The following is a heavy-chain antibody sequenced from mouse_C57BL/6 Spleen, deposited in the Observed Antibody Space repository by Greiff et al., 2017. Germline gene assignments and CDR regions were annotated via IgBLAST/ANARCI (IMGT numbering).Heavy chain of an antibody. Sequence: QVHVKQPGAELVRPGSSVKLSCKASGYTFTSYWMDWVKQRPGQGLEWIGNIYPSDSETHYNQKFKDKATLTVDKSSSTAYMQLSSLTSEDSAVYYCARSGEPSLDYWGQGTTLTVSS. CDR2: IYPSDSET. D-gene: IGHD3-1*01. J-gene: IGHJ2*01. V-gene: IGHV1-61*01. CDR3: ARSGEPSLDY. CDR1: GYTFTSYW.